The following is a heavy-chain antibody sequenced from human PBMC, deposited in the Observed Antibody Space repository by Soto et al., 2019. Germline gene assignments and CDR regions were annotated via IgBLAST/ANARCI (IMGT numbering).Heavy chain of an antibody. CDR2: TYYRSKWYN. J-gene: IGHJ6*02. CDR3: ARGGIAVAGTAYYYGMDV. CDR1: GDSVSSKSAA. V-gene: IGHV6-1*01. Sequence: SHTLSLTFVLSGDSVSSKSAAWNWIRQSPSRCLEWLGRTYYRSKWYNDYAVSVKSRITINPDTSKNQFSLQLNSVTPEDTAVYYCARGGIAVAGTAYYYGMDVWGQGTTVTVSS. D-gene: IGHD6-19*01.